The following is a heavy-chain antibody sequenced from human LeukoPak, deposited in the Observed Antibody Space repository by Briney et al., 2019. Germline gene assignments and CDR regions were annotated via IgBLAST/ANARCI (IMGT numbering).Heavy chain of an antibody. Sequence: SETLSLTCAVYGGSFSGYYWSWIRQPPGKGLEWIGEINHSGSTNYNPSLKSRVTISVDTSKNQFSLKLSSVTAADTAVYYCARYCSSTSCYRLGYYYYGMDVWGQGTTVTVSS. D-gene: IGHD2-2*01. CDR2: INHSGST. CDR1: GGSFSGYY. J-gene: IGHJ6*02. CDR3: ARYCSSTSCYRLGYYYYGMDV. V-gene: IGHV4-34*01.